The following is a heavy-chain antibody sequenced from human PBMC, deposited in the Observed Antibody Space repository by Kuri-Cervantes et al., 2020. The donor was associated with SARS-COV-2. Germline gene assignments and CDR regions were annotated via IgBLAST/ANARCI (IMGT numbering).Heavy chain of an antibody. CDR1: GYTFTSYG. CDR2: ISAYNGNT. Sequence: ASVKVSCKASGYTFTSYGIIWVRQAPGQGLEWMGWISAYNGNTNYAQKLQGRVTMTTDTSTSTAYMELRSLSSDDTAVYYRARVIIAVAGTDAFDIWGQGTLVTVSS. V-gene: IGHV1-18*01. CDR3: ARVIIAVAGTDAFDI. D-gene: IGHD6-19*01. J-gene: IGHJ3*02.